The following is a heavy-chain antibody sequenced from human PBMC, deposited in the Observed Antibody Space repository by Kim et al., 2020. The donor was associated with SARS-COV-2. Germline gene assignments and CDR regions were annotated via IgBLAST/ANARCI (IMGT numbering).Heavy chain of an antibody. Sequence: SETLSLTCTVSGGSINNYYWTWIRQPPGRGLEWIGYVYYTGDTNSNPSLESRLTISVATSKNQFSLKLSSVTAADTAVYYCARGGSSFGYWGQGTLVTV. V-gene: IGHV4-59*13. J-gene: IGHJ4*02. D-gene: IGHD6-6*01. CDR1: GGSINNYY. CDR2: VYYTGDT. CDR3: ARGGSSFGY.